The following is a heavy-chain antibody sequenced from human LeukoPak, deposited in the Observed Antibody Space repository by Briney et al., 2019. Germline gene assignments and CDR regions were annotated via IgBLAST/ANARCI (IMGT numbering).Heavy chain of an antibody. J-gene: IGHJ4*02. V-gene: IGHV3-23*01. D-gene: IGHD1-26*01. CDR2: IYGSGGSK. CDR1: GLTFSSYA. Sequence: GGSLRLSCAASGLTFSSYAMSWVRQAPGKGLEWVSPIYGSGGSKYYADTVKGRFTIPRDNSKTTLYPQMNSLRAEDTAVYYCAKSLPKWGRLHSQDYGGQGPLVTVSS. CDR3: AKSLPKWGRLHSQDY.